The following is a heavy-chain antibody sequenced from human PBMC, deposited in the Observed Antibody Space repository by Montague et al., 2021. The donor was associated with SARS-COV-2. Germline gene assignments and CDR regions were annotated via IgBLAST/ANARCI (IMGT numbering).Heavy chain of an antibody. D-gene: IGHD1-26*01. V-gene: IGHV2-5*02. CDR1: GFSLSTSGVG. J-gene: IGHJ3*02. CDR3: AHRRGLLLSDAFDI. CDR2: IYWDDDK. Sequence: PALVKPTQTLTLTCTFSGFSLSTSGVGVGWIRQPPGKALEWLALIYWDDDKRYSPSLKSRLTITKDTSKNQEVLTMTNMDPVDTATYYCAHRRGLLLSDAFDIWGQGTMVTVPS.